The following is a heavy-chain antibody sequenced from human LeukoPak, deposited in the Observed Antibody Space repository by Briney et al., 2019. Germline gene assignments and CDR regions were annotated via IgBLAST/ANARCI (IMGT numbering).Heavy chain of an antibody. CDR1: GFRFDDHG. J-gene: IGHJ4*02. V-gene: IGHV3-20*04. Sequence: GGSLRLSCAASGFRFDDHGMSWARQVPGKGLEWVSGINWNGASTGYGDSVKGRFTISRDNAKNSLYLQMNSLRAEDTALYYCAGGDRNGWYFDYRGQGILVTVSS. CDR3: AGGDRNGWYFDY. D-gene: IGHD6-19*01. CDR2: INWNGAST.